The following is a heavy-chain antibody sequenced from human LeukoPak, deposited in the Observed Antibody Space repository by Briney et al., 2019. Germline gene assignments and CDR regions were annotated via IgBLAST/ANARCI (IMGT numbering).Heavy chain of an antibody. D-gene: IGHD3-10*01. J-gene: IGHJ3*02. V-gene: IGHV4-34*01. CDR3: ARRQGYYGSGLSFDI. CDR1: GGSFSGYY. CDR2: INHSGST. Sequence: SETLSLTCAVYGGSFSGYYWSWIRQPPGKGLEWIGEINHSGSTNYNPSLKSRVTISVDTSKKQFSLKLSSVTAADTAIYYCARRQGYYGSGLSFDIWGQGTVVTVSS.